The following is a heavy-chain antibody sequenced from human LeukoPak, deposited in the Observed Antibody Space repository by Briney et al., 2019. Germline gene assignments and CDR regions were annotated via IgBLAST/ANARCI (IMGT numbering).Heavy chain of an antibody. J-gene: IGHJ4*02. CDR3: AREGSGYDSSFDY. Sequence: SVKVSCKASGGTFSSYAISWVRQAPGQGLEWMGGIIPIFGTANYAQKFQGRVTITADESTSTAYMELSSLRSEDTAVYYCAREGSGYDSSFDYWGQGTLVTVSS. D-gene: IGHD5-12*01. CDR2: IIPIFGTA. CDR1: GGTFSSYA. V-gene: IGHV1-69*13.